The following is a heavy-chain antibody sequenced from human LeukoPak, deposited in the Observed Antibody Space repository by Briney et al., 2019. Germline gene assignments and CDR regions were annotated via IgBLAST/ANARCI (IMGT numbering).Heavy chain of an antibody. Sequence: SQTLSLTCAISGDSVSSNTAAWNWIRQSPSRGLEWLGRTYYRSTWYNDYAVSLKSRININPDTSKNQFSPQLNSVTPEDTAVYYCARQYSSGWSYYYGLDVWGQGTTVTVSS. J-gene: IGHJ6*02. CDR3: ARQYSSGWSYYYGLDV. V-gene: IGHV6-1*01. D-gene: IGHD6-19*01. CDR2: TYYRSTWYN. CDR1: GDSVSSNTAA.